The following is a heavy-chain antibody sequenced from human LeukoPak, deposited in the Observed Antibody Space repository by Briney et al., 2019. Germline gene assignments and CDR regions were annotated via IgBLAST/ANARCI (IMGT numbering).Heavy chain of an antibody. J-gene: IGHJ5*02. V-gene: IGHV1-58*02. CDR1: GFTFSTSV. CDR3: AAELKVGDIYFDP. CDR2: MVVGSGST. D-gene: IGHD3-3*01. Sequence: SVKVSCKASGFTFSTSVMHWVRQTRGQRREWIGWMVVGSGSTNYAQNFQGRITLTKDMSTSTAYMEVNSLTSEDTATYFCAAELKVGDIYFDPWGQGTLVTVSS.